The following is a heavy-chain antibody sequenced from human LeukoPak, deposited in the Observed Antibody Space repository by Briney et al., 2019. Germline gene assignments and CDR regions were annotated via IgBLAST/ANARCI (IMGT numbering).Heavy chain of an antibody. Sequence: GASVKVSCKASGYTFTSYDINWVRQATGQGLEWMGWMNPNSGNTGYAQKFQGRVTMTRDMSTSTVYMELSSLRSEDTAVYYCARSGYYYYYYMDVWGKGTTVTVSS. CDR2: MNPNSGNT. D-gene: IGHD1-26*01. CDR3: ARSGYYYYYYMDV. V-gene: IGHV1-8*01. J-gene: IGHJ6*03. CDR1: GYTFTSYD.